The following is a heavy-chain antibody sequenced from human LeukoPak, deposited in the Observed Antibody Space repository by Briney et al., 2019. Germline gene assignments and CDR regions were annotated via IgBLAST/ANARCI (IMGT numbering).Heavy chain of an antibody. Sequence: GGSLRLSCAASGFTFDDYAMHWVRQAPGKGLEWVSGISWNSGSIGYADSVKGRFTISRDNAKNSLYLQMNSLRAEDVALYYCAKGTGYSSGWYVLDYWGQGTLVTVSS. D-gene: IGHD6-19*01. CDR3: AKGTGYSSGWYVLDY. CDR2: ISWNSGSI. J-gene: IGHJ4*02. V-gene: IGHV3-9*03. CDR1: GFTFDDYA.